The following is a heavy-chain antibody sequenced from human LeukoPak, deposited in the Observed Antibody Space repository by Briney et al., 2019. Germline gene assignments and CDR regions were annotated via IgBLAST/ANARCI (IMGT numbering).Heavy chain of an antibody. CDR2: LHSGGHT. Sequence: GGSLRLSCAASGFTISSNYLSWVRQAPGKGLVWVSALHSGGHTFYADSVRGRFSITRDISKNALYLQMNNLGPEDTALYYCVRGLSGVSSWYFDLWGRGTLVSVS. D-gene: IGHD7-27*01. V-gene: IGHV3-53*01. CDR1: GFTISSNY. J-gene: IGHJ2*01. CDR3: VRGLSGVSSWYFDL.